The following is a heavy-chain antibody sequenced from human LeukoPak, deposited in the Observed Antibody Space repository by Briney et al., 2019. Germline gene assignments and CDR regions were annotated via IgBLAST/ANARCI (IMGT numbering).Heavy chain of an antibody. J-gene: IGHJ4*02. V-gene: IGHV3-21*01. CDR3: ARVTYDSSGYYIDFDY. CDR1: GFTFSSYS. Sequence: GGSLRLSCAASGFTFSSYSMNWVRQAPGKGLEWVSSISSSSSYIYYADSVKGRFTISRDNAKNSLYLQMNSLRAEDTAVYYCARVTYDSSGYYIDFDYWGQGTLVTVSS. D-gene: IGHD3-22*01. CDR2: ISSSSSYI.